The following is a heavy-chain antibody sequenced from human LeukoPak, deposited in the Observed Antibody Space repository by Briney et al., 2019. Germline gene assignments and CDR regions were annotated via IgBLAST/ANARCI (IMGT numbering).Heavy chain of an antibody. V-gene: IGHV4-61*02. CDR3: ARVWSGYYDAFDI. D-gene: IGHD3-3*01. CDR2: FYTSGSA. CDR1: GGSISSGSYS. J-gene: IGHJ3*02. Sequence: SQTLSLTCTVSGGSISSGSYSWSWIRQPAGKGLEWIGRFYTSGSANYNPSLKSRVTISVDMSKNQFSLRLSSVTAADTAVYYCARVWSGYYDAFDIWGQGTMVTVSS.